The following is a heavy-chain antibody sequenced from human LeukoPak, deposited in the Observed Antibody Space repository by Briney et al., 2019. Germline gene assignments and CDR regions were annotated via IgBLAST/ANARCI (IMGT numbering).Heavy chain of an antibody. CDR2: ISSTGTTT. CDR3: ARAGP. V-gene: IGHV3-48*03. Sequence: GGSLRLSCAASGFTFNSYAMNWVRQAPGKGLEWVSYISSTGTTTYYADSVKGRFTISRDNAKNSLYLQMNSLTAEDTAVYYCARAGPWGQGTLVTVSS. J-gene: IGHJ5*02. CDR1: GFTFNSYA.